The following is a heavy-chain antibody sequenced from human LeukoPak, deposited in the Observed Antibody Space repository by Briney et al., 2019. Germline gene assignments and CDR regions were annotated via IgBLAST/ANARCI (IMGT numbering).Heavy chain of an antibody. Sequence: GGSLRLSCAASGFTFDDYAMHWVRQAPGKGLEWVSGISWNSGSIGYADSVKGRFTISRDNAKNSQYLQMNSLRAEDTALYYCAKDASTGGDYMYTDYWGQGTLVTVSS. CDR3: AKDASTGGDYMYTDY. J-gene: IGHJ4*02. CDR2: ISWNSGSI. V-gene: IGHV3-9*01. CDR1: GFTFDDYA. D-gene: IGHD2-21*01.